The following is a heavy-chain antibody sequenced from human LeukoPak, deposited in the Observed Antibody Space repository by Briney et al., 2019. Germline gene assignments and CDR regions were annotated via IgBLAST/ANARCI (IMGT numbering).Heavy chain of an antibody. D-gene: IGHD2-15*01. Sequence: ASVTVSFTSSAYTFTNYGFTWVRQAPGQGLEWMGWIGDDNGHTNYAQNFQGRVTMTTETSTSTAYMELRSLRSDDTAVYYCARAGYSSGGSWYPGAFDYWGQGTLVTVSS. CDR1: AYTFTNYG. CDR2: IGDDNGHT. CDR3: ARAGYSSGGSWYPGAFDY. V-gene: IGHV1-18*01. J-gene: IGHJ4*02.